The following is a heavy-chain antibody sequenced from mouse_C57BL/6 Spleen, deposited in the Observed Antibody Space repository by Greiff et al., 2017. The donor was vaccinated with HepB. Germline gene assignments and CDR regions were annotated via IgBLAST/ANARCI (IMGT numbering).Heavy chain of an antibody. CDR3: ARGGDYDGGNYAMDY. CDR2: IYPRSGNT. V-gene: IGHV1-81*01. J-gene: IGHJ4*01. Sequence: VQLQQSGAELARPGASVKLSCKASGYTFTSYGISWVKQRTGQGLEWIGEIYPRSGNTYYNEKFKGKATLTADKSSSTAYMELRSLTSEDSAVYFCARGGDYDGGNYAMDYWGQGTSVTVSS. CDR1: GYTFTSYG. D-gene: IGHD2-4*01.